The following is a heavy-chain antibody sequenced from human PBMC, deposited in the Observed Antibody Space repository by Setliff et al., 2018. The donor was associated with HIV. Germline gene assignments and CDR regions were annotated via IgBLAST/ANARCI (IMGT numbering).Heavy chain of an antibody. CDR3: ARLRINDY. Sequence: SWIRQAPGKGLEWVGNIKSDGTEKNYADSVRGRFTISRDNSKNSVYLQMNGLRVEDTAVYYCARLRINDYWGQGTPVTGSS. J-gene: IGHJ4*02. V-gene: IGHV3-7*01. CDR2: IKSDGTEK.